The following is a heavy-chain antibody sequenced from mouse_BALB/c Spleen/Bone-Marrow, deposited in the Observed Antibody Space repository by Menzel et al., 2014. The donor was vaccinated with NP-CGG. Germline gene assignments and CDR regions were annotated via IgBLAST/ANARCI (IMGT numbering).Heavy chain of an antibody. CDR3: ARYYYGYYFDY. CDR2: IDPANGNT. V-gene: IGHV14-3*02. Sequence: DVHLVESGAELVKPGASVKLSCTASGFNIKDTYMHWVKQRPEQGLEWIGRIDPANGNTKYDPKFQGKATITADTSSNTAYLQLSSLTSEDTAVYYCARYYYGYYFDYRGQGTTLTVSS. J-gene: IGHJ2*01. CDR1: GFNIKDTY. D-gene: IGHD1-1*01.